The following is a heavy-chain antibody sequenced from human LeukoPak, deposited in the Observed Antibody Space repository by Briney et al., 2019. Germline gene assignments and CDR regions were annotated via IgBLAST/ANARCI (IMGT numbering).Heavy chain of an antibody. J-gene: IGHJ5*02. V-gene: IGHV1-69*13. Sequence: SVKVSCKASGGTFSSYAISWVRQAPGQGLEWMGGIIPIFGTANYAQKFQGRVTITPDESTSTAYMELSSLRSEDTAVYYCARKGFYGSGSYYKSLFWFDPWGQGTLVTVSS. D-gene: IGHD3-10*01. CDR3: ARKGFYGSGSYYKSLFWFDP. CDR2: IIPIFGTA. CDR1: GGTFSSYA.